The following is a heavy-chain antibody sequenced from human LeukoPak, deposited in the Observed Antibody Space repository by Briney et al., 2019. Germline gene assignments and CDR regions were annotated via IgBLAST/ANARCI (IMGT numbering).Heavy chain of an antibody. CDR1: GFTFGSYE. J-gene: IGHJ5*02. V-gene: IGHV3-48*03. CDR2: ISSSGSTI. Sequence: GGSLRLSCAASGFTFGSYEMNWVRQAPGKGLEWVSYISSSGSTIYYADSVKGRFTISRDNAKNTLYLQMNSLRAEDTAVYYCAKDHGSGSSFDKNWFDPWGQGTLVTVSS. D-gene: IGHD3-10*01. CDR3: AKDHGSGSSFDKNWFDP.